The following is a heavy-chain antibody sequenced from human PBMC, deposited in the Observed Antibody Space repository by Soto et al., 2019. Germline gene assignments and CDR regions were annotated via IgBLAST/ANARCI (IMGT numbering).Heavy chain of an antibody. Sequence: SETLSLTCTVSGGSISSYYWSWIRQPPGKGLEWIGYIYYSGSTNYNPSLKSRVTISVDTSKNQFSLKLSSVTAADTAVYYCARYRGPDSSGEYYFDYWGQGTLVTVSS. V-gene: IGHV4-59*01. CDR3: ARYRGPDSSGEYYFDY. CDR1: GGSISSYY. CDR2: IYYSGST. J-gene: IGHJ4*02. D-gene: IGHD3-22*01.